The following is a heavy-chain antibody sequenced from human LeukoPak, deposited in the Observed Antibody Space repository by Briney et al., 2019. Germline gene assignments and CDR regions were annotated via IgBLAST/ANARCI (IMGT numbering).Heavy chain of an antibody. J-gene: IGHJ4*02. CDR1: GGSISSYY. CDR3: ARARGSGYDQVFDY. V-gene: IGHV4-59*01. D-gene: IGHD5-12*01. CDR2: IYYSGST. Sequence: PSETLSLTCTVSGGSISSYYWSWIRQPPGKGLEWLGYIYYSGSTNYNPSLKRRFTISVDTSKNQFSLKLSSVTATDTAVYYCARARGSGYDQVFDYWGQGTLVTVSS.